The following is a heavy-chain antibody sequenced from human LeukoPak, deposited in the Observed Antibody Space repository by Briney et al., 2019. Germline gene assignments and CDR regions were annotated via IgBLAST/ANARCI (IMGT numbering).Heavy chain of an antibody. CDR3: ARVASRSRDGYIHDAFDI. J-gene: IGHJ3*02. CDR2: IYHSGST. D-gene: IGHD5-24*01. V-gene: IGHV4-59*12. CDR1: GVSINKYY. Sequence: SETLSLTCTVSGVSINKYYWSWIRQPPGKGLEWIGYIYHSGSTYYNPSLKSRVTISVDRSKNQFSLKLSSVTAADTAVYYCARVASRSRDGYIHDAFDIWSQGTMVTVSS.